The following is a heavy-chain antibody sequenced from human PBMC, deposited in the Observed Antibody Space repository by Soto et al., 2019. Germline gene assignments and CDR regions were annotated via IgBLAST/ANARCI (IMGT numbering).Heavy chain of an antibody. V-gene: IGHV3-15*01. CDR1: GFTFSNAW. CDR3: TTDYSHSADIVVVPAAIP. J-gene: IGHJ5*02. D-gene: IGHD2-2*01. CDR2: IKSKTDGGTT. Sequence: GGSLRLSCAASGFTFSNAWMSWVRQAPGKGLEWVGRIKSKTDGGTTDYAAPVKGRFTISRDDSKNTLYLQMNSLKTEDTAVYYCTTDYSHSADIVVVPAAIPWGQGTLVTVSS.